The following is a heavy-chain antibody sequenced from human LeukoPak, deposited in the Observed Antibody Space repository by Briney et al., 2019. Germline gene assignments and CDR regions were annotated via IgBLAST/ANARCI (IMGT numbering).Heavy chain of an antibody. CDR3: AKDPDHVSPGPMNY. CDR2: IRYDGSNK. V-gene: IGHV3-30*02. Sequence: GGSLRLSCAASGFTFSSYGMHWVRQAPGKGLEWVAFIRYDGSNKYYADSVKGRFTISRDNSKNTLYLQMNSLRAEDTAAYYCAKDPDHVSPGPMNYWGQGTLVTVSS. J-gene: IGHJ4*02. D-gene: IGHD3-22*01. CDR1: GFTFSSYG.